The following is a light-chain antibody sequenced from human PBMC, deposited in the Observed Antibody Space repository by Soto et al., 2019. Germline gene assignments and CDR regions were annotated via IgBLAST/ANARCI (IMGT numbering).Light chain of an antibody. Sequence: FMLTQSPATLSLSPGERATLSCRASQSISTYLAWYQQKPGQAPRLLIYDASNRATGIPARFSGSGSGTDFTLTISSLEPEDFAVYYCQQRNWPPGFTFGPGTKVEIK. CDR3: QQRNWPPGFT. CDR2: DAS. V-gene: IGKV3-11*01. J-gene: IGKJ3*01. CDR1: QSISTY.